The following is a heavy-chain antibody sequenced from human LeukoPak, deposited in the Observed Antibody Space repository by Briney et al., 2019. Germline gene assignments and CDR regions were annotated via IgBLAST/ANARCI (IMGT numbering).Heavy chain of an antibody. Sequence: GGALRLSCAASGFTFSSYAMSWVRQAPGEGLEWVSAISGSGGSTYYADSVNGRFTISRDNSKNTLYLQMNSLRAEDTAVYYYAARPESAFDIWGQGTMVTVSS. D-gene: IGHD6-6*01. CDR1: GFTFSSYA. CDR3: AARPESAFDI. CDR2: ISGSGGST. J-gene: IGHJ3*02. V-gene: IGHV3-23*01.